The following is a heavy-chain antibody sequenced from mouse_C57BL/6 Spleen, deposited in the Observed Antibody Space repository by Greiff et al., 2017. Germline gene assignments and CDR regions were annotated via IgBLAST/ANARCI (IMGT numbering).Heavy chain of an antibody. CDR2: IYPGSGST. J-gene: IGHJ1*03. V-gene: IGHV1-55*01. CDR3: AREGSSYPYWYFDV. D-gene: IGHD1-1*01. Sequence: QVQLQQPGAELVKPGASVKMSCKASGYTFTSYWITWVKQRPGQGLEWIGDIYPGSGSTNYNEKFKSKATLTVDKSSSTAYMQLSSLTSEDSAVYYCAREGSSYPYWYFDVWGTGTTVTVSS. CDR1: GYTFTSYW.